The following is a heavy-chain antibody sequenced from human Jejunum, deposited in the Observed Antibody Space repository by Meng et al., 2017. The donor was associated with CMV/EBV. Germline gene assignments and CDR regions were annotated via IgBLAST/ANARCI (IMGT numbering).Heavy chain of an antibody. V-gene: IGHV1-2*02. CDR3: ARHGDYSDV. Sequence: SCKASGYTFTDNHLHWVRQAPGQGLEWMGWLTPKTGGTFYAQKFQGRVTMTGDTSMSTAYMELRRLTADDTAVYYCARHGDYSDVWGQGTTVTVSS. CDR2: LTPKTGGT. J-gene: IGHJ6*02. D-gene: IGHD2-21*02. CDR1: GYTFTDNH.